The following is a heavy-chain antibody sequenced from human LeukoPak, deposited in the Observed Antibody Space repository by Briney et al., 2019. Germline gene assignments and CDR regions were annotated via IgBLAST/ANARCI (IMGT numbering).Heavy chain of an antibody. CDR1: GFTFSNSA. D-gene: IGHD1-14*01. CDR2: INGDGGRT. Sequence: PVGSLRLSCAASGFTFSNSAMTSVRQAPGKGRDWVSAINGDGGRTYHADSVKGRFTISRDNSKNTLYLQMNSLRVEDTAVYYCAKDIKGTNYYYYGMGAWGQGTTVTVSS. J-gene: IGHJ6*02. V-gene: IGHV3-23*01. CDR3: AKDIKGTNYYYYGMGA.